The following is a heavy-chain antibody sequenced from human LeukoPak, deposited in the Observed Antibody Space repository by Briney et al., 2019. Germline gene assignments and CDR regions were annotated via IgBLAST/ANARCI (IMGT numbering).Heavy chain of an antibody. Sequence: GGSLRLSCVASGXTFXXXGXXWXXXAXGXGLXWIXXISSRSSTIYYADSVKGRFTISRDNAKNSLYLQMNSLRDEDTAVYYCARGCSGGSCFGDFDYWGQGTLGTVSS. D-gene: IGHD2-15*01. V-gene: IGHV3-48*02. CDR1: GXTFXXXG. CDR2: ISSRSSTI. CDR3: ARGCSGGSCFGDFDY. J-gene: IGHJ4*02.